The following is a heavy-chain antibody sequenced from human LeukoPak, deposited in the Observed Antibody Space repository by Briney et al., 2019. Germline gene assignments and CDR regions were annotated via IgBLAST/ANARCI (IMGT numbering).Heavy chain of an antibody. CDR3: ARDHSTSNYYDSSGYE. Sequence: VASVKVSCKASGGTFSSYAISWVRQAPGQGLEWMGGINPIFGTANYAQKFQGRVTITADESTSTAYMELSSLRSEDTAVYYCARDHSTSNYYDSSGYEWGQGTLVTVSS. J-gene: IGHJ4*02. V-gene: IGHV1-69*13. CDR2: INPIFGTA. CDR1: GGTFSSYA. D-gene: IGHD3-22*01.